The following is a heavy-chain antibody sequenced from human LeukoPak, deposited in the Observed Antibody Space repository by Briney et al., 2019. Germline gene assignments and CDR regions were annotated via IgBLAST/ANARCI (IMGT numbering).Heavy chain of an antibody. J-gene: IGHJ4*02. Sequence: SETLSLTCTVSGGSISSSNYYWGWIRQPPGKGLEWIGSLYYSGSTFYNPSLKSRVTISVDTSKNQFSLKLSSVTAADTAIYYCARVYGNFRNYFDYWGQGTLVTVSP. CDR2: LYYSGST. CDR1: GGSISSSNYY. CDR3: ARVYGNFRNYFDY. D-gene: IGHD1-7*01. V-gene: IGHV4-39*07.